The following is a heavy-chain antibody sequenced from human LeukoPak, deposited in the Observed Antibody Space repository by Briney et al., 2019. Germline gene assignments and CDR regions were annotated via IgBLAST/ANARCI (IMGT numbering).Heavy chain of an antibody. CDR1: GGSFSGYY. J-gene: IGHJ6*02. CDR3: ARAHYYDFWSGYYKGIMGMDV. V-gene: IGHV4-34*01. Sequence: SETLSLTCAVCGGSFSGYYWSWIRQPPGKGLEWIGEINHSGSTNYNPSLKSRVTISVDTSKNQFSLKLSSVTAADTAVYYCARAHYYDFWSGYYKGIMGMDVWGQGTTVTVSS. CDR2: INHSGST. D-gene: IGHD3-3*01.